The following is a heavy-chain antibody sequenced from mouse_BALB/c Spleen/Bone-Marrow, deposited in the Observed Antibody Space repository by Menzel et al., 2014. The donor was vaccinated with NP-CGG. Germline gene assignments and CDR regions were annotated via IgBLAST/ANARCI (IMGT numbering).Heavy chain of an antibody. V-gene: IGHV5-17*02. CDR2: ISCGSSTI. D-gene: IGHD1-1*01. CDR3: ARSGSSSDYFDY. Sequence: EVKLVESGGGLVQPGGFRKLSCAASGFTLSSFAMHWVRQAPEKGLEWVTYISCGSSTIYYAGTVMGRFTITRDNPKNTLFLQMTILRAEDTAMYYCARSGSSSDYFDYWGQGTTLTVSS. J-gene: IGHJ2*01. CDR1: GFTLSSFA.